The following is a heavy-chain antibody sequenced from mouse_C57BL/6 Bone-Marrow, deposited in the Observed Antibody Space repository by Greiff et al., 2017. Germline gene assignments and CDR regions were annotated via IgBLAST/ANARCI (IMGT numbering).Heavy chain of an antibody. Sequence: QVQLQQPGAELVMPGASVKLSCKASGYNFTSYWMHWVKQRPGQGLEWIGEIDPSDSYTNYNQKFKGKSTLTVDKSSSTAYMQLSSLTSEDSAVYYCARIGNYEAYWGQGTLVTVSA. V-gene: IGHV1-69*01. CDR3: ARIGNYEAY. CDR2: IDPSDSYT. J-gene: IGHJ3*01. CDR1: GYNFTSYW. D-gene: IGHD2-1*01.